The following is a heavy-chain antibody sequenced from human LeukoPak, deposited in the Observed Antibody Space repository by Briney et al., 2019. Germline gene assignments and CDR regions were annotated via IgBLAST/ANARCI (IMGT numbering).Heavy chain of an antibody. J-gene: IGHJ6*03. D-gene: IGHD2-15*01. CDR1: VYTLSSSA. V-gene: IGHV3-23*01. Sequence: GGCLRLSCAAPVYTLSSSATSGVPDAPEKGRGWVSPTSGRVGITYYADSVKGRFTLSRDNSKNTLYLQMNSLRAEDTAVYYCAKDRGYCSGGSCYSGYYYYYMDVWGKGTTVTVSS. CDR2: TSGRVGIT. CDR3: AKDRGYCSGGSCYSGYYYYYMDV.